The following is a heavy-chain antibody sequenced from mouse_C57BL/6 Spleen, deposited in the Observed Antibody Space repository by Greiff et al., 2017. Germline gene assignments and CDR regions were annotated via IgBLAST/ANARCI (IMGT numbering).Heavy chain of an antibody. Sequence: VKLQESGAELVRPGTSVKMSCKASGYTFTNYWIGWAKQRPGHGLEWIGDIYPGGGYTNYNEKFKGKATLTADKSSSTAYMQFSSLTSEDSAIYYCARKGDYDVWYFDVWGTGTTVTVSS. J-gene: IGHJ1*03. V-gene: IGHV1-63*01. CDR1: GYTFTNYW. CDR2: IYPGGGYT. D-gene: IGHD2-4*01. CDR3: ARKGDYDVWYFDV.